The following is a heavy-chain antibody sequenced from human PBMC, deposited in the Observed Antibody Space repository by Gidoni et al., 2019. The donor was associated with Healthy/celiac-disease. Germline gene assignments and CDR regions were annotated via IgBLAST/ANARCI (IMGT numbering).Heavy chain of an antibody. Sequence: EVQLVESGGGLVKPGGSLRLSCAASGFTFSSYSMNWVRQAPGKGLEWVSSISSSSSYIYYADSVKGRFTISRDNAKNSLYLQMNSLRAEDTAVYYCARDRTSGTPQYFQHWGQGTLVTVSS. V-gene: IGHV3-21*01. CDR1: GFTFSSYS. CDR2: ISSSSSYI. D-gene: IGHD1-1*01. CDR3: ARDRTSGTPQYFQH. J-gene: IGHJ1*01.